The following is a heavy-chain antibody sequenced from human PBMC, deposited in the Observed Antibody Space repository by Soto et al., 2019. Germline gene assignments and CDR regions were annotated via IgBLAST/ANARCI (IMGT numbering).Heavy chain of an antibody. CDR2: IIPIFGIP. V-gene: IGHV1-69*08. D-gene: IGHD2-2*01. Sequence: QVQLVQSGAEVKKPGSSVKVSCKASGDTFSRYSITWVRQAPGHGLEWIGRIIPIFGIPTYAQKFQGRVPFTADESTSTAYMELSSLRSDDTAVYYCAREDRDRETGLVPAAIDGMGVWGQGTTVTVSS. CDR1: GDTFSRYS. J-gene: IGHJ6*02. CDR3: AREDRDRETGLVPAAIDGMGV.